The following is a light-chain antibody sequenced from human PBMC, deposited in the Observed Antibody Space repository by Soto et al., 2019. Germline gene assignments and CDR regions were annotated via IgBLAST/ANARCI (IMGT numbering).Light chain of an antibody. Sequence: EIVLTQSPATLSLSPGERAALSCRASQSVSSYLAWYQPKPGQAPRLLIYDASKRAPGIPARFTGSGSGTDFTLTISSLEPEDFAVYFCQQRSNWPSTFGGGTKVEI. CDR2: DAS. CDR3: QQRSNWPST. J-gene: IGKJ4*01. V-gene: IGKV3-11*01. CDR1: QSVSSY.